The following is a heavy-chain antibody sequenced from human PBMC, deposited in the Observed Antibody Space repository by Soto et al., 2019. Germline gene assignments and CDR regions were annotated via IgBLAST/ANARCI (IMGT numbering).Heavy chain of an antibody. CDR2: ITISGGST. D-gene: IGHD3-3*01. Sequence: EVQLLESGGGLVQPGGSLRLSCAASGFTFSSYPMTWVRQAPGKGLEWVSSITISGGSTYYADSVKGRFTISRDNSKNTLYLQMNSLRAEDTASYYCAKDLAFWTRWGKGILVTVSS. J-gene: IGHJ4*02. CDR1: GFTFSSYP. V-gene: IGHV3-23*01. CDR3: AKDLAFWTR.